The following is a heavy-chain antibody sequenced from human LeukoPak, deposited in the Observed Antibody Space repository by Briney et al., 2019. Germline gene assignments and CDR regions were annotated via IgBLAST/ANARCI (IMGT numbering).Heavy chain of an antibody. Sequence: SQTLSLTCTVSGGSISSGDYYWSWIRQPPGKGLEWIGYIYYSGSTYYNPSLKSRATISVDTSKNQFSLKLSSVTAADTAVYYCALTAPDSSGYYYFDYWGQGTLVTVSS. J-gene: IGHJ4*02. D-gene: IGHD3-22*01. CDR3: ALTAPDSSGYYYFDY. CDR1: GGSISSGDYY. V-gene: IGHV4-30-4*01. CDR2: IYYSGST.